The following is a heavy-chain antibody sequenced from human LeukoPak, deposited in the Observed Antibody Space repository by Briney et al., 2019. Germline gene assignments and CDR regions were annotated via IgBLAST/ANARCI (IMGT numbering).Heavy chain of an antibody. CDR1: GVNFESYE. CDR3: ARARRYYYDSSGYYN. V-gene: IGHV3-48*03. CDR2: ISGSANTI. D-gene: IGHD3-22*01. J-gene: IGHJ4*02. Sequence: PGGSLRLSCAVTGVNFESYEMNWVRQAPGKGLEWVSFISGSANTIYYAASVKGRLTTSRDNARNSLSLQMTSLRAEDTAVYYCARARRYYYDSSGYYNWGQGTLVTVSS.